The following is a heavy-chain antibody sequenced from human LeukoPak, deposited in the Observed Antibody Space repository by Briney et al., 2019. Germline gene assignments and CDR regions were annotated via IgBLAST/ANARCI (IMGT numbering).Heavy chain of an antibody. CDR1: GFTFSSYA. V-gene: IGHV3-9*01. CDR3: AKDTVVLTVTGPGDY. Sequence: GGSLRLSCAASGFTFSSYAMSWVRQAPGKGLEWVSGISWNSGSIGYADSVKGRFTISRDNAKNSLYLQMNSLRAEDTALYYCAKDTVVLTVTGPGDYWGQGTLVTVSS. CDR2: ISWNSGSI. J-gene: IGHJ4*02. D-gene: IGHD4-17*01.